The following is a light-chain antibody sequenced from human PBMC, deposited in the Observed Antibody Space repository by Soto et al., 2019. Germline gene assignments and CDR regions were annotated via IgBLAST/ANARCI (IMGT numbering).Light chain of an antibody. CDR3: AAWDGSLNVVL. CDR1: SSNIGTNT. Sequence: QSALTQPPSASGTPGQRVTISCSGSSSNIGTNTVNWYQQFPRSAPKLLMYSSNQRPSGGPDRFSGSKSGTSASLAISGLQSEDEADYYCAAWDGSLNVVLFGGGTKLTVL. J-gene: IGLJ3*02. CDR2: SSN. V-gene: IGLV1-44*01.